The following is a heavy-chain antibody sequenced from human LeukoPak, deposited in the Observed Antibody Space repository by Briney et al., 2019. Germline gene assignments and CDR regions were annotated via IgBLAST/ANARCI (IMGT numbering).Heavy chain of an antibody. CDR3: AHGTFTKENFDY. CDR1: GFTFTNYA. D-gene: IGHD2-8*01. J-gene: IGHJ4*02. Sequence: GGSLRLSCAASGFTFTNYAMNWVRQAPGKGLEWVAGMSGSGRSTYYADSVKGRFTISRDNAKNSLYLQMNTLRAEDTAVYYCAHGTFTKENFDYWGQGTLVTVSS. V-gene: IGHV3-23*01. CDR2: MSGSGRST.